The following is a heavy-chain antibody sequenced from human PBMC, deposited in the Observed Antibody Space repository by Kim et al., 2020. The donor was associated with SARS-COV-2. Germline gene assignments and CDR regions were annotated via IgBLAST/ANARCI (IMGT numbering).Heavy chain of an antibody. CDR1: GFTFSSYA. J-gene: IGHJ4*02. V-gene: IGHV3-64D*06. Sequence: GGSLRLSCSASGFTFSSYAMHWVRQAPGKGLEYVSAISSNGGSTYYADSVKGRFTISRDNSKNTLYLQMSSLRAEDTAVYYCVKDRAYCGGDCYQYYFDYWGQGTLVTVSS. CDR2: ISSNGGST. CDR3: VKDRAYCGGDCYQYYFDY. D-gene: IGHD2-21*02.